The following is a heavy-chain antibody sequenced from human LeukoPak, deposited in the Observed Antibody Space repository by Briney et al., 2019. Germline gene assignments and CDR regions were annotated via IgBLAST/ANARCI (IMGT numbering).Heavy chain of an antibody. Sequence: PSETLSLTCAVYGGSFSGYYWSWIRQPPGKGLEWIGEINHSGSTNYNPSLKSRVTISIDTSKSQFSLNLSSVTAADTAVYFCARDPDYYDPGYWGQGTLVTVSS. CDR3: ARDPDYYDPGY. CDR2: INHSGST. J-gene: IGHJ4*02. D-gene: IGHD3-22*01. V-gene: IGHV4-34*01. CDR1: GGSFSGYY.